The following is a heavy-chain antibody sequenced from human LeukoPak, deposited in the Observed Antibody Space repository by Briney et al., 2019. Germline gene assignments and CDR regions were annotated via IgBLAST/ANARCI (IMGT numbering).Heavy chain of an antibody. CDR1: GFTFNSYP. CDR3: ASLDYFDSSDYGDY. Sequence: PGGSLRLSCSASGFTFNSYPVHWVRQAPGKGLEYVSGISRNGGSTYYADSVKGRFTISRDNSKNTLYLQMNSLRAEDTALYYCASLDYFDSSDYGDYWGQGTLVTVSS. J-gene: IGHJ4*02. CDR2: ISRNGGST. D-gene: IGHD3-22*01. V-gene: IGHV3-64*04.